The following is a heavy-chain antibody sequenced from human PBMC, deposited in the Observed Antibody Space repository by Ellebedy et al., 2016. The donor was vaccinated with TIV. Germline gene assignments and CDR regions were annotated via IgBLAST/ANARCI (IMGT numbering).Heavy chain of an antibody. CDR1: GFTLSSYR. V-gene: IGHV3-74*01. J-gene: IGHJ6*02. Sequence: GESLKISCAASGFTLSSYRMHWVRQAPGKGLVWLSRINRDESTTAYADSVKGRFHISNAKNTLYVQMNSLRAEDTAVYYCAAAHYYFYGKDVWGQGTRVTVSS. D-gene: IGHD2-15*01. CDR3: AAAHYYFYGKDV. CDR2: INRDESTT.